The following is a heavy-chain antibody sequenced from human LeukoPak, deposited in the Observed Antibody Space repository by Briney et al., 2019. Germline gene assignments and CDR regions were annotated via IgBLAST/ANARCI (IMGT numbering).Heavy chain of an antibody. CDR2: IKQDGSEK. CDR3: ARATVGFDY. J-gene: IGHJ4*02. CDR1: GFTFSGYW. Sequence: PGGSLRLSCAASGFTFSGYWMSWVRQAPGKGLEWVANIKQDGSEKYYVDSVKGRFTISRDNAKNSLYLQMNSLRAEDTAVYYCARATVGFDYWGQGTLVTVSS. D-gene: IGHD4-23*01. V-gene: IGHV3-7*01.